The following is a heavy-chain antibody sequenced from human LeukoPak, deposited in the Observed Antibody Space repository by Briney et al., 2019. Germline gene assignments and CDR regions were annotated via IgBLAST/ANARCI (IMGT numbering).Heavy chain of an antibody. D-gene: IGHD3-3*01. Sequence: SETLSLTCAVYGGSFSGYYWSWIRQPPGKGLEWIGEINHSGSTNYNPSLKSRVTISVDTSKNQFSLKLSSVTAADTAVYYCARAHYDFWSGGVDYWGQGTLVTVSS. J-gene: IGHJ4*02. V-gene: IGHV4-34*01. CDR3: ARAHYDFWSGGVDY. CDR1: GGSFSGYY. CDR2: INHSGST.